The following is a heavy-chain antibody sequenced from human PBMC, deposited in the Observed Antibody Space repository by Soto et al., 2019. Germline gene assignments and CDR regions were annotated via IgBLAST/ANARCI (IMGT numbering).Heavy chain of an antibody. V-gene: IGHV4-59*01. Sequence: SETLSLTCTVSGGSISSYYWSWIRQPPGKGLEWIGYIYYSGSTNYNPSLKSRVTISVDTSKTQFSLKLSSVTAAATAVYYCARDLGYCSGGSCHHDAFDIWGQGTMVTVSS. D-gene: IGHD2-15*01. CDR1: GGSISSYY. CDR3: ARDLGYCSGGSCHHDAFDI. J-gene: IGHJ3*02. CDR2: IYYSGST.